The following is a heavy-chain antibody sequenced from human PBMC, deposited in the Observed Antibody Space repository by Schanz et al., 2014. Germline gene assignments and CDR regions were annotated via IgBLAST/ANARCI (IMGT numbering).Heavy chain of an antibody. D-gene: IGHD2-21*02. CDR1: GFTFSTYS. Sequence: EVQLVESGGGLVKPGGSLRLSCAVSGFTFSTYSMNWVRQAPGKGLEWVSSISSSSTYIYYADSVKGRFTISRDNAKNSLYLQMNSLRAEDTAVYYCARPSDSSWYMDVWGKGTTVTVSS. V-gene: IGHV3-21*01. CDR2: ISSSSTYI. J-gene: IGHJ6*03. CDR3: ARPSDSSWYMDV.